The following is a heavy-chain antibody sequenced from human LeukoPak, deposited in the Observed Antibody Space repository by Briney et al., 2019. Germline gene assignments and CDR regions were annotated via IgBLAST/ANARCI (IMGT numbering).Heavy chain of an antibody. D-gene: IGHD4-23*01. CDR1: GFTFSSYS. CDR3: ARGGSYGGYHSH. CDR2: IKQDGSEK. V-gene: IGHV3-7*01. J-gene: IGHJ4*02. Sequence: PGGSLRLSCAASGFTFSSYSMNWVRQAPGTGLEWVANIKQDGSEKYYVDSVKGRFTISRDNAKNSLYLQMNSLRAEDTALYYCARGGSYGGYHSHWGQGTLVTVSS.